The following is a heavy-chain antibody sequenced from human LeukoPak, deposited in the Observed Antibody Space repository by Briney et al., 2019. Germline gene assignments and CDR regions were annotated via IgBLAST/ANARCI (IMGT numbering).Heavy chain of an antibody. V-gene: IGHV1-18*04. CDR2: ISAYNGNT. D-gene: IGHD3-22*01. CDR3: TIQYYYDSSGYYDGVLDFDY. J-gene: IGHJ4*02. CDR1: GYTFTSYY. Sequence: ASVKVSCKASGYTFTSYYMHWVRQAPGQGLEWMGWISAYNGNTKYAQKLQDRVTMTTDTSTSTAYIELRSLRSDDTAMYYCTIQYYYDSSGYYDGVLDFDYWGQGTLVTVSS.